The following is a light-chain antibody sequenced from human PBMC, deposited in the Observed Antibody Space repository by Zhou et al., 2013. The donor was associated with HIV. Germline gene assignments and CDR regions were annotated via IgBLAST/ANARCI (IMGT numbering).Light chain of an antibody. CDR3: QHYNSWPTT. Sequence: MTQSPSSVSASIGDRVTITCRASQDISTNLAWYQQKPGQAPRLLIYAASTRATGIPARFSGSGSWTEFTLTISSMQSEDFAVYYCQHYNSWPTTFGQGTKLEIK. CDR2: AAS. J-gene: IGKJ2*01. CDR1: QDISTN. V-gene: IGKV3-15*01.